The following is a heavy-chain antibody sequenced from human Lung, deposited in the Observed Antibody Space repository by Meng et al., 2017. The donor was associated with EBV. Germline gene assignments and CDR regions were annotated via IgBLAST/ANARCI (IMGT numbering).Heavy chain of an antibody. CDR2: IEPNTGNQ. V-gene: IGHV7-4-1*02. CDR1: GYTLTSYA. CDR3: ARDSPLDGYSLLDY. D-gene: IGHD5-24*01. Sequence: QVQMVQYVSGLEQPGASVKVSCRPSGYTLTSYAINWVRQAPGQGPDWMGWIEPNTGNQTYDQGFTGRFVFSLDTSVSTAYLQINSLRADDTAVYYCARDSPLDGYSLLDYWGQGTLVTVSS. J-gene: IGHJ4*02.